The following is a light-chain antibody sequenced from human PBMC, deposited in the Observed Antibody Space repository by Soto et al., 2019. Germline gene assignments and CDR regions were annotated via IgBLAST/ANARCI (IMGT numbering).Light chain of an antibody. CDR1: QSLSNW. CDR2: DAS. CDR3: QHYKCYSYT. V-gene: IGKV1-5*01. Sequence: DIQMTQSPSILSASVGDRVTITCRASQSLSNWLACYQQKPGRAPKVLIYDASSVQSGVPSRFSGSRSGTEFTLNTSSLQTDDIASDYCQHYKCYSYTFGQGTNQDI. J-gene: IGKJ2*01.